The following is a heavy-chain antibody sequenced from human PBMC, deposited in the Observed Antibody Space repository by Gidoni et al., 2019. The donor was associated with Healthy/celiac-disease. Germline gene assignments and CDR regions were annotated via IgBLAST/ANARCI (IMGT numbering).Heavy chain of an antibody. D-gene: IGHD5-18*01. J-gene: IGHJ6*02. Sequence: QITLKESGPTLVKPTQTLTLTCTFSGFSLSTSGVGVGWIRQPPGKALEWLALIYWNDDKRYSPSLKSRLTITKDTSKNQVVLTMTNMDPVDTATYYCARQIVDTAMVTSIYYYGMDVWGQGTTVTVSS. CDR1: GFSLSTSGVG. V-gene: IGHV2-5*01. CDR2: IYWNDDK. CDR3: ARQIVDTAMVTSIYYYGMDV.